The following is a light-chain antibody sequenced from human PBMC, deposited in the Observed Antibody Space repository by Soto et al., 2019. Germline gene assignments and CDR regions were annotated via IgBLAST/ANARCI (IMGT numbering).Light chain of an antibody. Sequence: DIQMTQSPSSLSAAVEDRVTITCRASQGIRTDLAWYQHKPGKAPKRLIYAASSLQSGVPSRFSGSGSGTKFTLTITSLQPEDFATYYCLQCNDYPYTFGQGTRLESK. CDR3: LQCNDYPYT. V-gene: IGKV1-17*01. J-gene: IGKJ2*01. CDR2: AAS. CDR1: QGIRTD.